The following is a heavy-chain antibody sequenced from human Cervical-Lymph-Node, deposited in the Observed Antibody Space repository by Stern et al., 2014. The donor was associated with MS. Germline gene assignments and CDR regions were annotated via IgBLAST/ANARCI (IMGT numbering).Heavy chain of an antibody. J-gene: IGHJ2*01. D-gene: IGHD3-16*01. CDR2: ISYDGSNK. CDR3: AKGPVWNWYFDL. CDR1: GFTFSSYD. Sequence: QVQLVQSGGGVVPPGRSLRLSCAASGFTFSSYDMHWVRQAPGKGLEWVAVISYDGSNKYYADSVKGRFTISRDNSKNTLYLQMNSLRAEDTAVYYCAKGPVWNWYFDLWGRGTLVTVSS. V-gene: IGHV3-30*18.